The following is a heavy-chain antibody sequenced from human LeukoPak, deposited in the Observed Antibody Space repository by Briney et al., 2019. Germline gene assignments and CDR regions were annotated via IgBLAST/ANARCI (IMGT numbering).Heavy chain of an antibody. CDR1: GFTFRSYW. J-gene: IGHJ4*02. CDR3: XXXXXXXXYGSGSFPNFIDS. V-gene: IGHV3-7*01. D-gene: IGHD3-10*01. CDR2: IKPDGSEK. Sequence: GGSLRLSCAASGFTFRSYWMSWVRQALGKGVEWVANIKPDGSEKYYEDSMKGRFTISRDNAKNSLYLQMNSLRDDDTAVYYXXXXXXXXXYGSGSFPNFIDSWGQGTLVTVST.